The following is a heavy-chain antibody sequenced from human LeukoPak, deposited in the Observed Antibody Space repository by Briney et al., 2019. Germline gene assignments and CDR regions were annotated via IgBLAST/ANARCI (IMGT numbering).Heavy chain of an antibody. D-gene: IGHD3-16*01. CDR3: ARDNGGADDY. CDR2: IKQDGSEK. V-gene: IGHV3-7*01. Sequence: GGSLRLSCAASEFTFSRYWMSWVRQAPGKGLEWAANIKQDGSEKYYVDSVKGRFTISRDNAKNSLYLQMNSLRAEDTAVYYCARDNGGADDYWGQGTLVTVSS. J-gene: IGHJ4*02. CDR1: EFTFSRYW.